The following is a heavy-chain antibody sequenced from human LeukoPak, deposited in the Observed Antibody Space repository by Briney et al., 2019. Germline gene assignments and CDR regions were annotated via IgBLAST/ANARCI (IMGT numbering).Heavy chain of an antibody. Sequence: PGGSLRLSCAASGFTFSSYSMNWVRQAPGKGLEWVSSISSSSYIYYADSVKGRFTISRDNAKNSLYLQMNSLRAEDTAVYYCAGVGGNWVTTRYWGQGTLVTVSS. CDR2: ISSSSYI. D-gene: IGHD4-17*01. J-gene: IGHJ4*02. CDR1: GFTFSSYS. CDR3: AGVGGNWVTTRY. V-gene: IGHV3-21*01.